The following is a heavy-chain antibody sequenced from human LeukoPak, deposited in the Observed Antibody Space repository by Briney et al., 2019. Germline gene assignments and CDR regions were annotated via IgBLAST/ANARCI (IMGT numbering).Heavy chain of an antibody. D-gene: IGHD3-10*01. J-gene: IGHJ4*02. CDR3: AKDLSRITMVRGARGFDY. Sequence: PGGSLRLSCAASGFTFDDYAMHWVRQAPGKGLEWVSGISWNSGSIGYADSVKGRFTISRDNAKNSLYLQMNSLRAEDTALYYCAKDLSRITMVRGARGFDYWGQGTLVTVSS. CDR2: ISWNSGSI. V-gene: IGHV3-9*01. CDR1: GFTFDDYA.